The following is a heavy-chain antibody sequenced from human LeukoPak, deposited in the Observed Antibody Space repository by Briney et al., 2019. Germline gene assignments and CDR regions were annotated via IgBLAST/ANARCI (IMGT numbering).Heavy chain of an antibody. V-gene: IGHV1-2*02. J-gene: IGHJ4*02. Sequence: ASVKVSCKASGYTFSDYYMHWVRQAPGQGLEWMGWINPKSGGTNYAQKFQGRVTMTRDTSISTTYMGLSRLRSDDTAVYYCAREADYYGYWGQGTLVTVSS. CDR1: GYTFSDYY. D-gene: IGHD6-19*01. CDR2: INPKSGGT. CDR3: AREADYYGY.